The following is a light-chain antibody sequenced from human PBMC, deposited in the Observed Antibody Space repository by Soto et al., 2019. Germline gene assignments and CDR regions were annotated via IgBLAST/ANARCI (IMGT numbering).Light chain of an antibody. CDR2: EDR. CDR3: YSTDSSGNHYV. V-gene: IGLV3-10*01. CDR1: ALPKKF. Sequence: SYELTQPPSVSVSPGQTARITCSGDALPKKFAYWYQHKSGQAPVVVIYEDRKRPSGIPKRFSGSSSGTMATLTISGAQVEDEADYYCYSTDSSGNHYVFGTGTKVTVL. J-gene: IGLJ1*01.